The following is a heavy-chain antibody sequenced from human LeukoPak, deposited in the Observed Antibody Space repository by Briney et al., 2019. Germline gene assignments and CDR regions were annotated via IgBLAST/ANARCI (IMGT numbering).Heavy chain of an antibody. CDR3: ARASTTVTMQGGY. D-gene: IGHD4-17*01. CDR1: GFTFSDYA. CDR2: LSGSGAGT. Sequence: PGGSLRLSCAASGFTFSDYALGWVRQAPGRGLEWVATLSGSGAGTYYSDSVKGRFTISRDNAKNSLYLQMNSLRAEDTAVYYCARASTTVTMQGGYWGQGTLVTVSS. J-gene: IGHJ4*02. V-gene: IGHV3-23*01.